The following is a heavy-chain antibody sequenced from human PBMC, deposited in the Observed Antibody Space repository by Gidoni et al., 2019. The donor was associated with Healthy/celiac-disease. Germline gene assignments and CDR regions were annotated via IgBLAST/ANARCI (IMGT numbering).Heavy chain of an antibody. J-gene: IGHJ3*02. CDR3: ACGHGAYAFDI. CDR1: GGSISSGGYY. CDR2: IYYSGST. V-gene: IGHV4-31*03. D-gene: IGHD5-12*01. Sequence: QVQLQESGLGLVKPSQTLSLTCTVSGGSISSGGYYWSWIRQHSGTGLEWIGYIYYSGSTYYNPSLKSRVTISVDTSKNQFSLKLSSVTAADTAVYYCACGHGAYAFDIWGQGTMVTVSS.